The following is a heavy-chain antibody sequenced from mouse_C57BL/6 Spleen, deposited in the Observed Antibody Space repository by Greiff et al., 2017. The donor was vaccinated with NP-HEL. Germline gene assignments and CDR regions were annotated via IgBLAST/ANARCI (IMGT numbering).Heavy chain of an antibody. CDR1: GYSITSGYY. D-gene: IGHD2-4*01. CDR3: ARGDDSYWYFDV. CDR2: ISYDGSN. Sequence: EVQLQQSGPGLVKPSQSLSLTCSVTGYSITSGYYWNWIRQFPGNKLEWMGYISYDGSNNYNPSLKNRISITRDTSKNQFFLTLNSVTTEETATYYCARGDDSYWYFDVWGTGTTCTVSS. V-gene: IGHV3-6*01. J-gene: IGHJ1*03.